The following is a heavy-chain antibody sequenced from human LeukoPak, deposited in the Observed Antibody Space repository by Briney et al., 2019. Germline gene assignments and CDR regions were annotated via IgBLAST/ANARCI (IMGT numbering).Heavy chain of an antibody. V-gene: IGHV3-23*01. Sequence: GTLRLSCAASGFTFSRYGMTWVRQAPGKGLEWVSTISDTGASTYYADSVKDRFTISRDNSKNTLYLQMSGLRAEDTAIYYCATGAYFEYWGQGALVTVSS. CDR3: ATGAYFEY. CDR2: ISDTGAST. CDR1: GFTFSRYG. J-gene: IGHJ4*02.